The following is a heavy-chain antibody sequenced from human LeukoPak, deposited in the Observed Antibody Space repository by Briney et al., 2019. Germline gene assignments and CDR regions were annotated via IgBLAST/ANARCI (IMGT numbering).Heavy chain of an antibody. CDR2: IIPIFGIA. CDR3: AREVYSSSSRYGMDV. V-gene: IGHV1-69*15. J-gene: IGHJ6*02. Sequence: GSSVKVSCKASGGTFSSYAISWVRQAPGQGLEWMGRIIPIFGIANYAQKFQGRVTITADESTSTAYMELSSLRSEDTAVYYCAREVYSSSSRYGMDVWGQGTTVTVSS. CDR1: GGTFSSYA. D-gene: IGHD6-6*01.